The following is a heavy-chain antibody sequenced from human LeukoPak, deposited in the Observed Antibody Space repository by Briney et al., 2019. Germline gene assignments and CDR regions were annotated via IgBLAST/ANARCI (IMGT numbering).Heavy chain of an antibody. D-gene: IGHD3-9*01. CDR1: GYIFNNYG. CDR2: INPNNGNT. J-gene: IGHJ4*02. Sequence: ASVKVSCKASGYIFNNYGISWVRRAPGQGLEWMGWINPNNGNTNYAQRVQGRVTLTTDTSTTTAYMELRNLIYDDTAVYYCARDFGTQRVLRYFDCDVWGQGTLLTVSS. V-gene: IGHV1-18*01. CDR3: ARDFGTQRVLRYFDCDV.